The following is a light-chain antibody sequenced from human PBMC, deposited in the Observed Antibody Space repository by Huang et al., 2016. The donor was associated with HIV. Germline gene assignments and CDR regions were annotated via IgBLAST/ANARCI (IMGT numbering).Light chain of an antibody. V-gene: IGKV4-1*01. J-gene: IGKJ1*01. Sequence: IVMTQSPDSLAVSLGETATINCKSSQSLLLSSNNKNYLAWYQQKPGQPPTLLMSWASTRGSGVPSRFSGGGSGTDFTLTISSLQAEDGAVYFCQQYFDVPWTFGRGTKVEIK. CDR3: QQYFDVPWT. CDR1: QSLLLSSNNKNY. CDR2: WAS.